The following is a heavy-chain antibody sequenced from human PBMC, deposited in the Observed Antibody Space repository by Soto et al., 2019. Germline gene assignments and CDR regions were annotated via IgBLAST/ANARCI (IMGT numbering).Heavy chain of an antibody. V-gene: IGHV3-64*01. J-gene: IGHJ4*02. CDR3: ARRVEYSSSSSDY. CDR2: ISSNGGST. D-gene: IGHD6-6*01. CDR1: GFTFSSYA. Sequence: EVQLVESGGGLVQPGGSLRLSCAASGFTFSSYAMHWVRQAPGKGLEYVSAISSNGGSTYYANSVKGRFTISRDNSKNTLYLQMGSLRAEDMAVYYCARRVEYSSSSSDYWGQGTLVTVSS.